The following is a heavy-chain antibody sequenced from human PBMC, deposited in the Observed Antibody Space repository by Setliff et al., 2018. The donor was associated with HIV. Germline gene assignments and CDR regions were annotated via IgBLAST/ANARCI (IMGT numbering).Heavy chain of an antibody. CDR1: GYSFTNYG. V-gene: IGHV1-18*03. CDR3: AREDVGYCSGGSCYHLFDTFDI. J-gene: IGHJ3*02. Sequence: ASVKVSCKASGYSFTNYGISWVRQAPGQGLEWMGWISSYNDNTNYALNLQGRVTMTTDTSTSTAYMELRSLRSDDMAVYYCAREDVGYCSGGSCYHLFDTFDIWGQGTVVTVSS. CDR2: ISSYNDNT. D-gene: IGHD2-15*01.